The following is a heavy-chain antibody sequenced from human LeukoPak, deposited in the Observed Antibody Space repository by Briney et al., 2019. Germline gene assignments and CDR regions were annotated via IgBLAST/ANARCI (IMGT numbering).Heavy chain of an antibody. CDR2: IWYDGSKK. D-gene: IGHD1-26*01. V-gene: IGHV3-33*08. CDR1: GFTFSSYG. CDR3: AGTPPIGYSWYNAGDYYGMDV. J-gene: IGHJ6*02. Sequence: QTGGSPRLSCAASGFTFSSYGMHWVRQAPGKGLEWVAVIWYDGSKKFYADSVKGRFTISRDNSKNTLFLQMNSLRVEDTAVYYCAGTPPIGYSWYNAGDYYGMDVWGQGTTVTVSS.